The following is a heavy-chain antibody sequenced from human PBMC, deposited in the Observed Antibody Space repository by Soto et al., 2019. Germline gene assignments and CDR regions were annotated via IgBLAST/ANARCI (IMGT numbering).Heavy chain of an antibody. CDR3: ARGPFVERERFLEWAPSEVAKWFDP. V-gene: IGHV1-69*13. J-gene: IGHJ5*02. D-gene: IGHD3-3*01. Sequence: SVKVSCKASGGTFSSYAISWVRQAPGQGLEWVGGIIPIFGTANYAQKFQGRVTITADESTSTAYMELSSLRSEDTAVYYCARGPFVERERFLEWAPSEVAKWFDPWGQGTLVTVSS. CDR1: GGTFSSYA. CDR2: IIPIFGTA.